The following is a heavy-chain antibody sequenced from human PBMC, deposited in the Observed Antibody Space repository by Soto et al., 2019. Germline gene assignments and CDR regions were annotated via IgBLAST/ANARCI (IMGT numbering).Heavy chain of an antibody. Sequence: EVQLLESGRGLVQPGGSLRLSCAASAFTFSSYAMNWVRQAPGKGLEWVSVISGSGGSTYYADSVKGRFTISRDNSKNTLYLQMNSLRAEDTAVYYCARRGSGIYYDYWGQGTLVTVSS. CDR2: ISGSGGST. D-gene: IGHD1-26*01. CDR1: AFTFSSYA. CDR3: ARRGSGIYYDY. V-gene: IGHV3-23*01. J-gene: IGHJ4*02.